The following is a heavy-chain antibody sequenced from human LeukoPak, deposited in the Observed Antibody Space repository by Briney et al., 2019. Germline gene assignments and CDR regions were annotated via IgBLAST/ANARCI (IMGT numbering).Heavy chain of an antibody. CDR1: GFTFSSYA. Sequence: GGSLRLSCAASGFTFSSYAMRWVRQAPGKGLEWVSGPTDSGGSTLYADSVKGRFTISRDNSRNTLYLQMNSLRAEDTAVYYCAKDSNRYGDFDYWGQGTLVTPSA. CDR2: PTDSGGST. V-gene: IGHV3-23*01. D-gene: IGHD4-17*01. J-gene: IGHJ4*02. CDR3: AKDSNRYGDFDY.